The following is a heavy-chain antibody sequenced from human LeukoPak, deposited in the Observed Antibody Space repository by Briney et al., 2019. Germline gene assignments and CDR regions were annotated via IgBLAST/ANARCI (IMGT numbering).Heavy chain of an antibody. V-gene: IGHV4-59*01. CDR2: IYYSGST. D-gene: IGHD4-11*01. J-gene: IGHJ2*01. CDR1: GGSISSYY. CDR3: ARIDYMKVRSNWYFDL. Sequence: PSETLSLTCTVSGGSISSYYWSWIRQPPGKGLEWIGYIYYSGSTNYNPSLKSRVTISVDTSKNQFSLKLSSVTAADTAVYYCARIDYMKVRSNWYFDLWGRGTLVTVSS.